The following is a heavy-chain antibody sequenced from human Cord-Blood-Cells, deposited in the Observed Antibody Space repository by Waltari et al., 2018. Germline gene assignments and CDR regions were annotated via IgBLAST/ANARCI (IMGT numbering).Heavy chain of an antibody. CDR3: ARSRTDAFDI. V-gene: IGHV1-2*02. J-gene: IGHJ3*02. Sequence: QVQLVQSGAEVKKPGASVKVSCKASGYTFTGYYMHWVRQAPGQGLEWMGWINPSVGGTNCAQKFQGRVTMARDTSISTAYMELSRLRSDDTAVYYCARSRTDAFDIWGQGTMVTVSS. CDR2: INPSVGGT. CDR1: GYTFTGYY.